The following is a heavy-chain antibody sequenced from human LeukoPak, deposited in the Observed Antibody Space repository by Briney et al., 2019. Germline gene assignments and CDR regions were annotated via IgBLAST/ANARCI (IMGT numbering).Heavy chain of an antibody. J-gene: IGHJ4*02. CDR2: IYPGDSNT. CDR1: EYRFTSYW. Sequence: GESLNISCKGSEYRFTSYWIGWVRQMPGKGLEWMGIIYPGDSNTRYSPSFQGQVTISADKSISTAYLQWSSLKASDTAMYYCARRPPASSSWDSWGQGTPVTVSS. D-gene: IGHD6-13*01. V-gene: IGHV5-51*01. CDR3: ARRPPASSSWDS.